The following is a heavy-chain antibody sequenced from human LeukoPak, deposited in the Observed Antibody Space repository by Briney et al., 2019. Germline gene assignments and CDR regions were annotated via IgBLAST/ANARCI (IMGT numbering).Heavy chain of an antibody. CDR3: ARGHCSNGDCLSFDY. CDR2: IYSSGST. V-gene: IGHV4-59*01. CDR1: GGSISSYY. J-gene: IGHJ4*02. Sequence: PSETLSLTCTVSGGSISSYYWSWIRQPPGKGPEWIGYIYSSGSTNYNPSLKSRVIILVDTSKNQFSLKLSSVTAADTAVYYCARGHCSNGDCLSFDYWGQGTLVTVSS. D-gene: IGHD2-21*02.